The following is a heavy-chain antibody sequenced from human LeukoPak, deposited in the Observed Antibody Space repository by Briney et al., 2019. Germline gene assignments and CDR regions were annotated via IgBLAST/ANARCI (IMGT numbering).Heavy chain of an antibody. CDR3: AREKSGITGTTFDY. Sequence: PSETLSLTCTVSGGSISSYYWSWIWQPPGKGLEWIGYIYYSGSTNYNPSLKSRVTISVDTSKNQFSLKLSSVTAADTAVYYCAREKSGITGTTFDYWGQGTLVTVSS. CDR2: IYYSGST. CDR1: GGSISSYY. J-gene: IGHJ4*02. D-gene: IGHD1-20*01. V-gene: IGHV4-59*01.